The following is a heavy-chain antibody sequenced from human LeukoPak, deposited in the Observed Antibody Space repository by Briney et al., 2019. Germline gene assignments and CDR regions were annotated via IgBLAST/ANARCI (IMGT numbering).Heavy chain of an antibody. V-gene: IGHV4-4*07. CDR2: IYTSGST. Sequence: SETLSLTCTVSGGSISSYCWSWIRQPAGKGLEWIGRIYTSGSTNYNPSLKSRVTMSVDTSKNQFSLKLSSVTAADTAVYYCAREEYYYDSSGYYYRPWGQGTLVTVSS. CDR3: AREEYYYDSSGYYYRP. J-gene: IGHJ5*02. CDR1: GGSISSYC. D-gene: IGHD3-22*01.